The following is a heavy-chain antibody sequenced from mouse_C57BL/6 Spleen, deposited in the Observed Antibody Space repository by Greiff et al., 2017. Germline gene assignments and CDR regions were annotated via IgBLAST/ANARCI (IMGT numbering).Heavy chain of an antibody. V-gene: IGHV5-6*01. CDR1: GFTFSSYG. J-gene: IGHJ3*01. CDR2: ISSGGSYT. CDR3: AGHLRTAQEGFAY. Sequence: EVKLVESGGDLVKPGGSLKLSCAASGFTFSSYGMSWVRQTPDKRLEWVATISSGGSYTYYPDSVKGRFTISRDNAKNTLYLQMSSLKSEDTAMYYCAGHLRTAQEGFAYWGQGTLVTVSA. D-gene: IGHD3-2*02.